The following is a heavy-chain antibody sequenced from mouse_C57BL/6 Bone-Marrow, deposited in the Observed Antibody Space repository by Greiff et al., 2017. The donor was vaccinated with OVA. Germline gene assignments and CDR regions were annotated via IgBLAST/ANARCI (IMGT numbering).Heavy chain of an antibody. J-gene: IGHJ2*01. CDR3: ARWTFYYYGSSRDY. Sequence: VQLQQPGAELVKPGASVKLSCKASGYTFTSYWMHWVKQRPGQGLEWIGMIHPNSGSTNYNEKFKSKATLTVDKSSSTAYMQLSSLTSEDSAVYYCARWTFYYYGSSRDYWGQGTTLTVSS. V-gene: IGHV1-64*01. CDR1: GYTFTSYW. D-gene: IGHD1-1*01. CDR2: IHPNSGST.